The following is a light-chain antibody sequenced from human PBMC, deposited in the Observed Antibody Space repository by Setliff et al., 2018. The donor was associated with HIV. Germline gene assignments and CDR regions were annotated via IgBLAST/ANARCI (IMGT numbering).Light chain of an antibody. CDR2: EGS. CDR1: SSDLGSYHL. Sequence: QSALTQPASVSGSPGQSITISCTGTSSDLGSYHLVSWYQHHPGKAPKLMIYEGSQRPSGVSTRFSGSTSGDTASLTIAGLQAEDEADYYCCSYVAGSHYVFGTGTKGTGL. J-gene: IGLJ1*01. V-gene: IGLV2-23*01. CDR3: CSYVAGSHYV.